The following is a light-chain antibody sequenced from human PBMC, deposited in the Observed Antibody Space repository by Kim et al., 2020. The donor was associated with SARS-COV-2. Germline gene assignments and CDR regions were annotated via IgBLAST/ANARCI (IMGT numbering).Light chain of an antibody. CDR2: GAS. V-gene: IGKV1-39*01. Sequence: YASVGDRVTITCRTSDTVVTYLNWYQQKPGKAPKLLIYGASKLQTGVPSRFSGSAYGTHFTLTISSLQPDDFATYYCQQTYRLSSFGAGTKVDIK. CDR3: QQTYRLSS. CDR1: DTVVTY. J-gene: IGKJ3*01.